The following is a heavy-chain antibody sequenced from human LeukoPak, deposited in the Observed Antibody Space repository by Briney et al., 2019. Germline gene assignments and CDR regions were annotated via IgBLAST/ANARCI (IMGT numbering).Heavy chain of an antibody. CDR1: GGSISSSSYY. V-gene: IGHV4-39*01. J-gene: IGHJ3*02. CDR3: ARVALLWFGEPDAFDI. Sequence: SETLSLTCTVSGGSISSSSYYWGWIRQPPGKGLEWIGSIYYSGSTYYNPSLKSRVTISVDTSKNQFSLKLSSVTAADTAVYYCARVALLWFGEPDAFDIWGQGTMVTVSS. CDR2: IYYSGST. D-gene: IGHD3-10*01.